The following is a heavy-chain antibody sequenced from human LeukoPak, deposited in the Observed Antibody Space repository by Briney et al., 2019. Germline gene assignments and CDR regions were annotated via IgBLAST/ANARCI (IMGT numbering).Heavy chain of an antibody. V-gene: IGHV3-53*01. CDR2: IYSGGST. D-gene: IGHD4-23*01. Sequence: GGSLRLSCAASGFIVSSNYMSWVRQAPGKGLEWVSVIYSGGSTYYADSVKGRFTISRDNSKNTLYLQMNSLRAEDTAVYYCARQLLNYWFDPWGQGTLVTVSS. J-gene: IGHJ5*02. CDR3: ARQLLNYWFDP. CDR1: GFIVSSNY.